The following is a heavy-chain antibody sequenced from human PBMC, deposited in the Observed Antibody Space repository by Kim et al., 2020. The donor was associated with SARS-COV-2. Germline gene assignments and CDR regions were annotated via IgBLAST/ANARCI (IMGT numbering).Heavy chain of an antibody. Sequence: GGSLRLSCAASGFTFSSYGMHWVRQAPGKGLEWVAVIWYDGSNKYYADSVKGRFTISRDNSKNTLYLQMNNLRAEDTAVYYCARGLYYSITIFGVVTPRGLDYWGQGTLVTVSS. J-gene: IGHJ4*02. D-gene: IGHD3-3*01. CDR1: GFTFSSYG. V-gene: IGHV3-33*01. CDR3: ARGLYYSITIFGVVTPRGLDY. CDR2: IWYDGSNK.